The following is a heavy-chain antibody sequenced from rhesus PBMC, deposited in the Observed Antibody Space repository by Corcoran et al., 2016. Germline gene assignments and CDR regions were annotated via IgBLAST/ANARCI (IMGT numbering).Heavy chain of an antibody. V-gene: IGHV3-20*01. Sequence: EVQLVESGGGLVQPGGSLRLSCAASGFTFSNYYMHWVRQAQGKGLEWVGLIKNKANRYTTEYAAAVKGRFTISRDDSKNTLYLQMSSLKTEDTALYYCTKQWVQLSYFDYWGQGVLVTVSS. J-gene: IGHJ4*01. D-gene: IGHD5-24*01. CDR1: GFTFSNYY. CDR3: TKQWVQLSYFDY. CDR2: IKNKANRYTT.